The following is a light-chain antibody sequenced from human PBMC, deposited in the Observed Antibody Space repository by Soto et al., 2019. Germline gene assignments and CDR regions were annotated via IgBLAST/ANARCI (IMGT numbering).Light chain of an antibody. CDR2: DAS. CDR3: QQYNSYSPVT. CDR1: QSISSW. V-gene: IGKV1-5*01. J-gene: IGKJ1*01. Sequence: DLPMTQSPSTLSASVGDRVTITCRASQSISSWLAWYQQKPGKAPKLLIYDASSLESGVPSRFSGSGSGTEFNLTISSLQPDDFATYYCQQYNSYSPVTFGQGTKVEIK.